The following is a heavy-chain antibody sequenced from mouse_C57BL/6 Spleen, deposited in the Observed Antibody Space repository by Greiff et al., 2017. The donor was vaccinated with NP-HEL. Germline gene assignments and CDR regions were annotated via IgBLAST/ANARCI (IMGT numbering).Heavy chain of an antibody. CDR2: ISDGGSYT. CDR3: ARETTVPFYAMDY. CDR1: GFTFSSYA. Sequence: EVQLVESGGGLVKPGGSLKLSCAASGFTFSSYAMSWVRQTPEKRLEWVATISDGGSYTYYPDNVKGRFTISRDNAKNNLYLQMSHLKSEDTAMYYCARETTVPFYAMDYWGQGTSVTVSS. D-gene: IGHD1-1*01. V-gene: IGHV5-4*01. J-gene: IGHJ4*01.